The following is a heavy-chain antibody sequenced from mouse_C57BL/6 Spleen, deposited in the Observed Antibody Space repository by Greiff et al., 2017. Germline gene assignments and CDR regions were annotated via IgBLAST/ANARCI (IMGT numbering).Heavy chain of an antibody. CDR2: IWSDGST. V-gene: IGHV2-6*03. J-gene: IGHJ4*01. CDR1: GFSLTSYG. Sequence: QVHVKQSGPGLVAPSQSLSITCTVSGFSLTSYGVNWVRQPPGQGLEWLVVIWSDGSTTYNSALKSRLSISKDNSNSQVFLKMNSLQTDDTAMYYCARGAMDYWGQGTSGTVSS. CDR3: ARGAMDY.